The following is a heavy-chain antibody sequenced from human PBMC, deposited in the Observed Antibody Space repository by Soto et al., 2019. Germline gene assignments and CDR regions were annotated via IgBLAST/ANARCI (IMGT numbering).Heavy chain of an antibody. CDR3: AKVRSSSSDAFDI. J-gene: IGHJ3*02. Sequence: GGSLRLSCAASGFTFSSYAMSWVRQAPGKGLEWVSGISGSGGSTYYADSVKGRFTISRDNSKNTLYLQMNSLRAEDTALYYCAKVRSSSSDAFDIWGQGTMVTVSS. V-gene: IGHV3-23*01. CDR1: GFTFSSYA. CDR2: ISGSGGST. D-gene: IGHD6-6*01.